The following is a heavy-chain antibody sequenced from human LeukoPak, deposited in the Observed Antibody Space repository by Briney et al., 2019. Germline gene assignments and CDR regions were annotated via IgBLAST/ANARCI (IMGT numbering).Heavy chain of an antibody. J-gene: IGHJ4*02. V-gene: IGHV4-34*01. CDR2: INHSGST. CDR3: ARGPVAGRLYYFDY. Sequence: SETLSLTCAVYGGSFSGYYWSWIRHPPGKGLELIGEINHSGSTNYNPSLKSRVTISVDTSKNQFSLKLSSVTAADTAVYYCARGPVAGRLYYFDYWGQGTLVTVSS. D-gene: IGHD2-15*01. CDR1: GGSFSGYY.